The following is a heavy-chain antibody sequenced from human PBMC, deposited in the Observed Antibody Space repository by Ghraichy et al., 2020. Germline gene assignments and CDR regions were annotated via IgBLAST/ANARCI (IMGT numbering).Heavy chain of an antibody. J-gene: IGHJ4*02. CDR1: GGSISSYY. V-gene: IGHV4-59*01. CDR2: IYCSGRT. D-gene: IGHD1-26*01. CDR3: ARGEAY. Sequence: SETQSLTCTVSGGSISSYYWSWIRQPPGKGLEWIGYIYCSGRTNHNPSLKSRVTISVDTSKNQYSLKLSSETAADTDVYYCARGEAYWGQGTLVTVSS.